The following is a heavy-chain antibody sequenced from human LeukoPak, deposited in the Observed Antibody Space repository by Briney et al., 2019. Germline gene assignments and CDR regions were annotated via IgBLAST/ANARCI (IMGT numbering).Heavy chain of an antibody. CDR1: GYTLTELS. Sequence: ASVKVSCKVSGYTLTELSMHWVRQAPGKGLEWMGGFDPEDGETIYAQKFQGRVTMTRDMSTSTVYMELSGLRSEDTAVYYCARVWGFSLNFDPWGQGTLVTVSS. J-gene: IGHJ5*02. V-gene: IGHV1-24*01. D-gene: IGHD3-16*01. CDR2: FDPEDGET. CDR3: ARVWGFSLNFDP.